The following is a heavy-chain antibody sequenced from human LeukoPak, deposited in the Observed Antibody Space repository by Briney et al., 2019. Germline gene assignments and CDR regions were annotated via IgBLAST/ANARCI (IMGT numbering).Heavy chain of an antibody. V-gene: IGHV4-39*01. Sequence: SETLTLTCTVSGGSISSSSYYWGWIRQPPGKGLECIGSIYYSGSTYYSPSLKSRVTISVDTSKNQFSLKLSSVTAADTAVYYCARRASGYWYFDLRGRGTLVTVSS. CDR1: GGSISSSSYY. CDR3: ARRASGYWYFDL. J-gene: IGHJ2*01. CDR2: IYYSGST. D-gene: IGHD6-25*01.